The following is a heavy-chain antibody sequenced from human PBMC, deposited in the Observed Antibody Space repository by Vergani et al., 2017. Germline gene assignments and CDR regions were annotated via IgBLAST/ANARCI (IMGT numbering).Heavy chain of an antibody. CDR1: GFTFDDYT. Sequence: EVQLVESGGVVVQPGGSLRLSCAASGFTFDDYTMHWVRQAPGKGLEWVSLISWDGGSTYYADSVKGRFTISRDNSKNSLYLQMNSLRTEDTALYYCAKDLYPDMVREVTEQDYYYYYYGMDVWGQGTTVTVSS. V-gene: IGHV3-43*01. CDR2: ISWDGGST. J-gene: IGHJ6*02. CDR3: AKDLYPDMVREVTEQDYYYYYYGMDV. D-gene: IGHD3-10*01.